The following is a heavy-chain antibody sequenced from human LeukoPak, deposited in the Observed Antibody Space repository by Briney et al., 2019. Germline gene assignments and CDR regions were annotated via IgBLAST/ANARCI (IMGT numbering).Heavy chain of an antibody. Sequence: GGSLRLSCAASGFTFSSYWMSWARQAPGKGLEWVANIKQDGSEKYYVDSVKGRFTISRDNAKNSLYLQMNSLRAEDTAVYYCARSLWFGELYGAGFDYWGQGTLVTVSS. CDR1: GFTFSSYW. CDR2: IKQDGSEK. CDR3: ARSLWFGELYGAGFDY. V-gene: IGHV3-7*01. J-gene: IGHJ4*02. D-gene: IGHD3-10*01.